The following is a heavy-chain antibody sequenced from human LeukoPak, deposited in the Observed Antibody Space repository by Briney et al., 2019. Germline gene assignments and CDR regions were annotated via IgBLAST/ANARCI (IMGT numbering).Heavy chain of an antibody. V-gene: IGHV4-34*01. Sequence: SETLSLTCAVSGGSFSGYYWNWIRQPPGKGLEWIGEINHSGSTNYNPSLKSRVTISVDTSENQFSLNLTSVTAADTAVYYCARDRGYYDTSGYYGDAFDIWGQGTKVTVSS. D-gene: IGHD3-22*01. J-gene: IGHJ3*02. CDR3: ARDRGYYDTSGYYGDAFDI. CDR2: INHSGST. CDR1: GGSFSGYY.